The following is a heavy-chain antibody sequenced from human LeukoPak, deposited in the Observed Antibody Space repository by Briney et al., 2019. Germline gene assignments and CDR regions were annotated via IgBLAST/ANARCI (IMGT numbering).Heavy chain of an antibody. J-gene: IGHJ4*02. D-gene: IGHD7-27*01. CDR1: GLSFSGYW. CDR2: IKPDGSEK. V-gene: IGHV3-7*01. CDR3: ASTKLGEFND. Sequence: GGSLRLSCGASGLSFSGYWMTWVRQAPGRGLEWVANIKPDGSEKFYVDSVKGRFTISRGNAKNSLYLQMISLTVEDTAVYYCASTKLGEFNDWGQGTLVTVSS.